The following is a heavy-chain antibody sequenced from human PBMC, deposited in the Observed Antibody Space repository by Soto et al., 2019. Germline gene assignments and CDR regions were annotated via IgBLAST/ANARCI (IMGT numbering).Heavy chain of an antibody. CDR1: GFTFSSYA. CDR3: AKAKLTGYYEIPGFDY. CDR2: ISGSGGST. Sequence: EVQLLESGGGLVQPGGSLRLSCAASGFTFSSYAMSWVRQAPGKGLEWVSAISGSGGSTYYADSVKGRFTISRDNSKNTLYLQMNSLRAEDTAVYYCAKAKLTGYYEIPGFDYRGQGTLVTVSS. D-gene: IGHD3-9*01. J-gene: IGHJ4*02. V-gene: IGHV3-23*01.